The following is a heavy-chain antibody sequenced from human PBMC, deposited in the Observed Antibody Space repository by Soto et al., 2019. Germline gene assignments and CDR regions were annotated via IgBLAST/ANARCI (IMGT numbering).Heavy chain of an antibody. CDR2: IYHGGST. V-gene: IGHV4-30-4*01. CDR3: AGGLSGDKVDY. D-gene: IGHD7-27*01. J-gene: IGHJ4*02. CDR1: GGSISSGDYF. Sequence: QVQLQESGPGLVEPSQTLSLTCTVSGGSISSGDYFWSWIRQPPGEGLEWIGHIYHGGSTYNNPSLKTRVTISVDTSKNQFSLNLNSVTVADTAVYYCAGGLSGDKVDYWGQGTLVTVSS.